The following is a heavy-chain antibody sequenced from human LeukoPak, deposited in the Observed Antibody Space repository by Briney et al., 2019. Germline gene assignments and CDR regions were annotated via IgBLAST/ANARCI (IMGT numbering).Heavy chain of an antibody. V-gene: IGHV4-34*01. CDR1: GGSLSAYY. CDR2: NNNSGRR. Sequence: PSETLSLTCAVYGGSLSAYYWSMIRQSPGKGLEWIGENNNSGRRKYNPSLKSRVTISLDTSKNQFPLTLRSVTAADTALYYCARGPAVGATVYWGQGTLVTVSS. D-gene: IGHD1-26*01. J-gene: IGHJ4*02. CDR3: ARGPAVGATVY.